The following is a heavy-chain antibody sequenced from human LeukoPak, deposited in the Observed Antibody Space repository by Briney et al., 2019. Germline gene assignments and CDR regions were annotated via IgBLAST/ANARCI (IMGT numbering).Heavy chain of an antibody. CDR3: TRAGNDYNNYQSPY. D-gene: IGHD4-11*01. V-gene: IGHV3-49*04. Sequence: GGSLRLSCTVSGFTFGENDMSWVRLAPGKGLEWVGIIRSKLYGETTEYAASVKGRFTISRDDDKSIAFLQLNSLKTEDTAVYYCTRAGNDYNNYQSPYWGQGTLVTVAS. CDR2: IRSKLYGETT. CDR1: GFTFGEND. J-gene: IGHJ4*02.